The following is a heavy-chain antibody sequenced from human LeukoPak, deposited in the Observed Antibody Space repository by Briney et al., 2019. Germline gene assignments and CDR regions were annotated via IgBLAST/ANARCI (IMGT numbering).Heavy chain of an antibody. D-gene: IGHD3-16*01. CDR2: INLDGSEK. CDR1: GFTFSSYW. J-gene: IGHJ4*02. CDR3: ARGGSRYFGY. V-gene: IGHV3-7*01. Sequence: GGSLRLSCAASGFTFSSYWLSWVRQAPGKGLEWVANINLDGSEKYYVDSVKGRFTISRDNAKNSLYLQMNSLRAEDTAVYYCARGGSRYFGYWGQGNLVTVPS.